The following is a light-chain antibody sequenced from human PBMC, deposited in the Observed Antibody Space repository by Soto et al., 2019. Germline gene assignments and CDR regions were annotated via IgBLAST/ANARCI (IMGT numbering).Light chain of an antibody. Sequence: QSALTQPASVSGSPGQSITISCTGTSSGVGAYYSVSWYQHNPGKAPKLIIYGVTNRPSGVSNRFSGSKSGNTASLTISGLQAEDEADYHCSSYTSGSSHYVFGTGTKVTVL. CDR3: SSYTSGSSHYV. CDR2: GVT. CDR1: SSGVGAYYS. J-gene: IGLJ1*01. V-gene: IGLV2-14*01.